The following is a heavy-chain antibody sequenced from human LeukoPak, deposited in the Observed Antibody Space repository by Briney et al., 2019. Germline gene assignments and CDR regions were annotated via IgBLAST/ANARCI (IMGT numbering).Heavy chain of an antibody. D-gene: IGHD3-9*01. J-gene: IGHJ6*02. V-gene: IGHV1-2*06. CDR3: ARDKYYDILTGYYRGGMDV. Sequence: ASVKVSCKASGYTFTGYHMHWVRQAPGQGLEWMGRINPNSGDTNYAQKLQGRVTMTTDTSTSTADMELRNLISDDTAVYYCARDKYYDILTGYYRGGMDVWGQETTVTVSS. CDR1: GYTFTGYH. CDR2: INPNSGDT.